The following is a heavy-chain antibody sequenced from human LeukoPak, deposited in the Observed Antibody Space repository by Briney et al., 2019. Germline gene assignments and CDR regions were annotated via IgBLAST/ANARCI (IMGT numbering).Heavy chain of an antibody. Sequence: GESLKISCKGSGYSFTTYWIGWVRQMPGKGLEWMGIIYPGDSDTRHSPSFQGQVTISADKSISTAYLQWSSLKASDTAMYYCARHLAAAGTNYYYYMDVWGKGTTVTVSS. CDR3: ARHLAAAGTNYYYYMDV. CDR1: GYSFTTYW. J-gene: IGHJ6*03. V-gene: IGHV5-51*01. CDR2: IYPGDSDT. D-gene: IGHD6-13*01.